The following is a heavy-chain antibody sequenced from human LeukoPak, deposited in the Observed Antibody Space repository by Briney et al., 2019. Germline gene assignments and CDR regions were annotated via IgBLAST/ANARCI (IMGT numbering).Heavy chain of an antibody. CDR3: TTRYCSSTSCSNYWYFDL. D-gene: IGHD2-2*01. CDR1: GFTFSNAW. V-gene: IGHV3-15*01. Sequence: GGSLRLPCAASGFTFSNAWMSWVRQAPGKGLEWVGRIKSKTDGGTTDYAAPVKGRFTISRDDSKNTLYLQMNSLKTEDTAVYYCTTRYCSSTSCSNYWYFDLWGRGTLVTVSS. CDR2: IKSKTDGGTT. J-gene: IGHJ2*01.